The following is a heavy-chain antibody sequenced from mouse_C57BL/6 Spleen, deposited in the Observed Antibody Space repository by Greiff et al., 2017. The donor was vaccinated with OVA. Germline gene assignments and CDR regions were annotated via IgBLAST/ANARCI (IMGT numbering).Heavy chain of an antibody. CDR3: ARGGDYYGSSWFAY. CDR1: GYTFTSYW. D-gene: IGHD1-1*01. V-gene: IGHV1-55*01. CDR2: IYPGSGST. Sequence: QVQLQQPGAELVKPGASVKMSCKASGYTFTSYWITWVKPRPGQGLEWIGDIYPGSGSTNYNEKFKSKATLTVDTSSSTAYMQLSSLTSEDSAVYYCARGGDYYGSSWFAYWGQGTLVTVSA. J-gene: IGHJ3*01.